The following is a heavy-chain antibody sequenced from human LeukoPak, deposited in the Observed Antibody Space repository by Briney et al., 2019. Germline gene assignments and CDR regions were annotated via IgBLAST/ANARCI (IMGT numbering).Heavy chain of an antibody. CDR2: ISGSGGST. J-gene: IGHJ4*02. CDR3: AKWSHDYVWGTDY. D-gene: IGHD3-16*01. V-gene: IGHV3-23*01. Sequence: GGSLRLSCAASGFTFSSYWMNWARQAPGKGLEWVSAISGSGGSTYYAGSVKGRFTISRDNSKNTLYLQMNSLRAEDTAVYYCAKWSHDYVWGTDYWGQGTLVTVSS. CDR1: GFTFSSYW.